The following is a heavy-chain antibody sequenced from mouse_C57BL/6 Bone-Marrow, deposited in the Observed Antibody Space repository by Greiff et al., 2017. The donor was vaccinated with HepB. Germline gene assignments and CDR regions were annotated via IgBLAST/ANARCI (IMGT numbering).Heavy chain of an antibody. CDR1: GFTFSDYY. D-gene: IGHD2-3*01. CDR2: ISNGGGST. J-gene: IGHJ2*01. CDR3: ARHDDDGYFFDY. V-gene: IGHV5-12*01. Sequence: EVKLVESGGGLVQPGGSLKLSCAASGFTFSDYYMYWVRQTPEKRLEWVAYISNGGGSTYYPDTVKGRFTISRDNAKKTLYLQMSRLKSEDTAMYYCARHDDDGYFFDYWGQGTTLTVSS.